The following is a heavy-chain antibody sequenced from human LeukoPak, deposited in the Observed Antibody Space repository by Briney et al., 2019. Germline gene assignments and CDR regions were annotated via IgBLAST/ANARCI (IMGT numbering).Heavy chain of an antibody. D-gene: IGHD3-22*01. CDR2: INHSGSA. CDR3: AIGQALYTDAIGHYAGWFYYYDN. J-gene: IGHJ4*02. V-gene: IGHV4-34*01. Sequence: PSETLSLTCAVYGGSFSGYYWSWIRQTAGKGLEWIGKINHSGSAKYNPSLKSRVSISVTLSKNQFSLDLSSMTAADTAVYYYAIGQALYTDAIGHYAGWFYYYDNWGQGTMVTVSS. CDR1: GGSFSGYY.